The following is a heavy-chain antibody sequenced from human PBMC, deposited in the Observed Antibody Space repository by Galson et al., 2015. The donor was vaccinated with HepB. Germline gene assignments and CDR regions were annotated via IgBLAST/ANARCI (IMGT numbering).Heavy chain of an antibody. CDR3: ARVPLESYYDFWSGFRHYYYYGMDV. CDR1: GYTFTSYG. D-gene: IGHD3-3*01. CDR2: ISAYNGNT. Sequence: SVKVSCKASGYTFTSYGISWVRQAPGQGLEWMGWISAYNGNTNYAQKLQGRATMTTDTSTSTAYMELRSLRSGDTAVYYCARVPLESYYDFWSGFRHYYYYGMDVWGQGTTVTVSS. J-gene: IGHJ6*02. V-gene: IGHV1-18*01.